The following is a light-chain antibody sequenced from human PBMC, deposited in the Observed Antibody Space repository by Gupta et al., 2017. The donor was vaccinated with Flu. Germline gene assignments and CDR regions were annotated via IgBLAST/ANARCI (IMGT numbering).Light chain of an antibody. CDR3: HQYNDWPLA. J-gene: IGKJ5*01. V-gene: IGKV3-15*01. Sequence: EIVMTQFPATLSVSPGERATLTCRASQSVSRNLAWYQQKPGQAPRLLIFGVSTSASGIPDRFSGSGSGAEFALTISSLQSEDFAVYYCHQYNDWPLAFGQGTRLDIK. CDR1: QSVSRN. CDR2: GVS.